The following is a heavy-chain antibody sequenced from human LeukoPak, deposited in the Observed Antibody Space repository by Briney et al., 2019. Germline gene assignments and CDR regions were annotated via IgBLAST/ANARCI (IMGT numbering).Heavy chain of an antibody. D-gene: IGHD1-26*01. CDR1: GFTFSSNW. Sequence: QSGGSLRLSCAASGFTFSSNWMHWVRQAPGKGLLWVSRRNEDGSTTNYADSVKGRFTISRDNAKNTLYLQMNSLTAEDTAVYYCVRDLGGRSGHWGQGTLVTVSS. CDR2: RNEDGSTT. CDR3: VRDLGGRSGH. J-gene: IGHJ1*01. V-gene: IGHV3-74*01.